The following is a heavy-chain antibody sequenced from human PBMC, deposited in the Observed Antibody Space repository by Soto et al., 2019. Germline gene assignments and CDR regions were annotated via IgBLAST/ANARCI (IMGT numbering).Heavy chain of an antibody. V-gene: IGHV1-18*01. Sequence: QGQLVQSGAEVKKPGASVKVSCKASGYPFTTFGIIWVRQAPGQGLEWMGWISGYNDNTNYAQKIQGRVTMTTDTSKRTVHKELRSLRPGDTAMYYCAKGEVRPRHTLAFETGGQGTMVTVSS. CDR2: ISGYNDNT. CDR3: AKGEVRPRHTLAFET. CDR1: GYPFTTFG. J-gene: IGHJ3*02. D-gene: IGHD1-26*01.